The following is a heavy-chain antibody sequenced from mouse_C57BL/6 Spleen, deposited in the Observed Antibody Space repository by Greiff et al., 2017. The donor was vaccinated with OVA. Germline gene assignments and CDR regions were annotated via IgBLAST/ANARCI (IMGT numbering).Heavy chain of an antibody. CDR1: GYTFTGYW. J-gene: IGHJ4*01. CDR3: AREAGITNAIDY. V-gene: IGHV1-9*01. Sequence: QVQLQQSGAELMKPGASVKLSCKATGYTFTGYWIEWVKQRPGPGLEWIGEILPGSGSTNYNEKFKGKATFTADPSSHTAYMRLSSLTTEDTAIYNCAREAGITNAIDYRGQGTSVAVSS. D-gene: IGHD1-1*01. CDR2: ILPGSGST.